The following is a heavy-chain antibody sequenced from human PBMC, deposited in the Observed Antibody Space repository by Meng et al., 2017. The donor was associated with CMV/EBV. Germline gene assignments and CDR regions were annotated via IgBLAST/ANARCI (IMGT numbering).Heavy chain of an antibody. V-gene: IGHV1-2*02. CDR3: ARVTVMLPYAKDFDY. CDR2: IDPNSGAT. D-gene: IGHD2-8*01. CDR1: GYSFTSYY. J-gene: IGHJ4*02. Sequence: GGSLRLSCKGSGYSFTSYYIHWVRQAPGQGLEWMGWIDPNSGATNYAQKSQGRVTMTRDTSISTSYMELSRLKSDDTAVYYCARVTVMLPYAKDFDYWGQGTLVTVSS.